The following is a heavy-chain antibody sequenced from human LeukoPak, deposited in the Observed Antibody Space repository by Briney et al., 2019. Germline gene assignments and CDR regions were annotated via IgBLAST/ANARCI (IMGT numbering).Heavy chain of an antibody. CDR3: ARGGSITMVRGVIFRYNWFDP. CDR2: IYYSGST. CDR1: GGSISSYY. V-gene: IGHV4-59*08. Sequence: SETLSLTCTVSGGSISSYYWSWIRQPPGKGLEWIGYIYYSGSTNYNPSLKSRVTISVDTSKNQFSLKLSSVTAADTAVYYCARGGSITMVRGVIFRYNWFDPWGQGTLVTVSS. D-gene: IGHD3-10*01. J-gene: IGHJ5*02.